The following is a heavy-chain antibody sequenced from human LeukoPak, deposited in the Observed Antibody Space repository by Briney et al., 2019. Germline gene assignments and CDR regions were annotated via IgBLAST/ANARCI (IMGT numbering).Heavy chain of an antibody. Sequence: PGGSLRLSCAASGFTFSSYSMNWVRQAPGKGLEWVSSISSSSSYIYYADSVKGRFTISRDNAKNSLYLQMNSLRAEDTAVYYCARDPAVAGIYYYYYYMDVWGKGTTVTVSS. CDR2: ISSSSSYI. D-gene: IGHD6-19*01. CDR1: GFTFSSYS. J-gene: IGHJ6*03. V-gene: IGHV3-21*01. CDR3: ARDPAVAGIYYYYYYMDV.